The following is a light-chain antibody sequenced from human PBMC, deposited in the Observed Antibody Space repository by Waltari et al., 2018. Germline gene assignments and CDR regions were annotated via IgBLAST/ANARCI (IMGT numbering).Light chain of an antibody. CDR2: DAS. Sequence: EIVLTQSPATLPLSPGETVTLSCRASQSVGTHLAWYQQKPGQAPRLLIYDASNRATGIPDRFRGSGSGTDFTLTISSLETEDFAIYYCQQRSSWTPHTFGQGARLEIK. V-gene: IGKV3-11*01. J-gene: IGKJ2*01. CDR1: QSVGTH. CDR3: QQRSSWTPHT.